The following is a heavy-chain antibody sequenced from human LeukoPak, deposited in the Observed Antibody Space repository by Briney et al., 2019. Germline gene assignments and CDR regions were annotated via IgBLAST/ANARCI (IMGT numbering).Heavy chain of an antibody. CDR3: AEGKTWDTAMAFDY. D-gene: IGHD5-18*01. J-gene: IGHJ4*02. CDR2: ISGSGGST. Sequence: GGSLRLSCAASGFTFSSYAMSWVRQAPGKGLEWVSAISGSGGSTYYADSVKGRFTNSRDNSKNTLYLQMNSLRAEDTAVYYCAEGKTWDTAMAFDYWGQGTLVTVSS. CDR1: GFTFSSYA. V-gene: IGHV3-23*01.